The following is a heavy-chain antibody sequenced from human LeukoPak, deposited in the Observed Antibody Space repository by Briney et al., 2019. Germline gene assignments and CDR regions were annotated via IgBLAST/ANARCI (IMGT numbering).Heavy chain of an antibody. CDR2: ISAYNGNT. D-gene: IGHD3-9*01. CDR1: GYTFTSYG. V-gene: IGHV1-18*01. Sequence: VASVKVSCKASGYTFTSYGISWVRQAPGQGLEWMGWISAYNGNTNYAQKLQGRVTMTTDTSTSTAYMELRSLRSDDTAVYYCASVDILTGHDYWGQGTLVTVSS. J-gene: IGHJ4*02. CDR3: ASVDILTGHDY.